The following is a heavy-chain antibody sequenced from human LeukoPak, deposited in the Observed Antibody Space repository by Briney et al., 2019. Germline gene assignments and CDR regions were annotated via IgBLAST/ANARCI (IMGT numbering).Heavy chain of an antibody. CDR3: ARQKYGDPPYYYYGMDV. D-gene: IGHD4-17*01. CDR2: IYSGSST. CDR1: GFTVSSNY. J-gene: IGHJ6*02. Sequence: PGGSLRLSCAASGFTVSSNYMSWVRQAPGKGLEWVSVIYSGSSTYYADSVRGRFTISRDNSKNTLYLQMNSLRAEDTAVYYCARQKYGDPPYYYYGMDVWGQGTTVTVSS. V-gene: IGHV3-53*01.